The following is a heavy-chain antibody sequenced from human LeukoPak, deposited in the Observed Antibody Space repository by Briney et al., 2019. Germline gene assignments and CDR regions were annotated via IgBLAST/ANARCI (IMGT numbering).Heavy chain of an antibody. V-gene: IGHV3-7*01. CDR1: GFTFSSYW. CDR2: IKQDGSEK. Sequence: GGSLRLSCAASGFTFSSYWMSWVRQAPGKGLEWVANIKQDGSEKYYVDSVKGRFTISRDNAKNSLYLQMNSLRAEDTAVYYCARRTRLYFSGYYYGSGSPPGYYYMDVWGKGTTVTISS. CDR3: ARRTRLYFSGYYYGSGSPPGYYYMDV. D-gene: IGHD3-10*01. J-gene: IGHJ6*03.